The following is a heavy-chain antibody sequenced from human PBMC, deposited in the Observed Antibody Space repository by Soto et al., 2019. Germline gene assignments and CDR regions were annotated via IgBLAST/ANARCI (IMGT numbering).Heavy chain of an antibody. CDR1: GFTFSNDW. V-gene: IGHV3-74*01. D-gene: IGHD4-4*01. J-gene: IGHJ4*02. Sequence: EVQLVESGGGLVQPGGSLRLSCAGSGFTFSNDWMHWVRQAPGKGLEWVSRIDHDGPTDYAESVRGRFTISRDNAENTLYLQMNSLRPEDTAVYYCVRDSNGDYWGQGTLVTVSS. CDR2: IDHDGPT. CDR3: VRDSNGDY.